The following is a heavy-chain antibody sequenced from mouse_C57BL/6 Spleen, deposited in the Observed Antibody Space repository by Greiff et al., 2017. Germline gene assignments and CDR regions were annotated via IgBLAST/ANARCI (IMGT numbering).Heavy chain of an antibody. V-gene: IGHV1-64*01. CDR3: AREGDWFAY. J-gene: IGHJ3*01. CDR2: IHPNSGST. Sequence: QVQLQQPGAELVKPGASVKLSCKASGYTFTSYWMHWVKQRPGPGLEWIGMIHPNSGSTNYNEKFKSKATLTVDKSSSTAYMQLSSLTSEDAAVYYCAREGDWFAYWGQGTLVTVSA. CDR1: GYTFTSYW.